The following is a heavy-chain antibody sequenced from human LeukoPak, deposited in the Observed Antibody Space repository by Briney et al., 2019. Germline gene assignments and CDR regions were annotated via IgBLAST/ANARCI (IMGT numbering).Heavy chain of an antibody. J-gene: IGHJ3*02. V-gene: IGHV1-18*01. CDR3: ARDNLAYYYDSSGYYHDAFDI. D-gene: IGHD3-22*01. Sequence: ASVKVSCKASGYTFTSYGISWVRQAPGQGLEWMGWISAYNGDTNYAQKLQGRVTMTTDTSTSTAYMELRSLRSDDTAVYYCARDNLAYYYDSSGYYHDAFDIWGQGTMVTVSS. CDR1: GYTFTSYG. CDR2: ISAYNGDT.